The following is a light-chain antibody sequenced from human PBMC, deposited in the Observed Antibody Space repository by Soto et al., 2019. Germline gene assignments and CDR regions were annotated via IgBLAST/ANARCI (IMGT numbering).Light chain of an antibody. CDR2: GAT. Sequence: EIVLTQSPGTLSLSPGERATLSCRASQSVSKNFLAWHQQKPGQAPRLLINGATSRATAISDLFSGSVSGTDLSLTIDILEPEVFAVYFCQQYSRPPPTFGGGTKVAIK. V-gene: IGKV3-20*01. J-gene: IGKJ4*01. CDR1: QSVSKNF. CDR3: QQYSRPPPT.